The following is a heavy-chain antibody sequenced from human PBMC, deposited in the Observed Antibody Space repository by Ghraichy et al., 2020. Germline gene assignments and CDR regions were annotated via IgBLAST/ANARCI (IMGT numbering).Heavy chain of an antibody. CDR1: GGSFSGYY. D-gene: IGHD2-2*01. CDR3: ARVEIVVVPAARGDYYGMDV. Sequence: SETLSLTCAVYGGSFSGYYWSRIRQPPGKGLEWIGEINHSGSTNYNPSLKSRVTISVDTSKNQFSLKLSSVTAADTAVYYCARVEIVVVPAARGDYYGMDVWGQGTTVTVSS. J-gene: IGHJ6*02. V-gene: IGHV4-34*01. CDR2: INHSGST.